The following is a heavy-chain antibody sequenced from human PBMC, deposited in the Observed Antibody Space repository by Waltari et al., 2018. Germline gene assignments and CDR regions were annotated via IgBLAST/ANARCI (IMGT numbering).Heavy chain of an antibody. CDR3: ARPRAGYSSGWPDAFDI. CDR1: GYTFTSYA. CDR2: INAGNGNT. Sequence: QVQLVQSGAEVKKPGASVKVSCKASGYTFTSYARHWVRQAPGQRLEWMGWINAGNGNTKYSQKFQGRVTITRDTSASTAYMELSSLRSEDTAVYYCARPRAGYSSGWPDAFDIWGQGTMVTVSS. D-gene: IGHD6-19*01. V-gene: IGHV1-3*01. J-gene: IGHJ3*02.